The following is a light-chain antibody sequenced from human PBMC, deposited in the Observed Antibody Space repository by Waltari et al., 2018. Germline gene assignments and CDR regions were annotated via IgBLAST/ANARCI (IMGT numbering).Light chain of an antibody. V-gene: IGLV1-44*01. CDR1: TSNLGTHT. J-gene: IGLJ1*01. Sequence: QSVLTQTPSAAGTPGQRVTMFCSGSTSNLGTHTVNWYQQLPGTAPKPLIYGDDQRPSGVPDRFAGSKSDTSASLVISGLRSEDEGEYFCAAWDDSLTAYVFGTGTKVTVL. CDR2: GDD. CDR3: AAWDDSLTAYV.